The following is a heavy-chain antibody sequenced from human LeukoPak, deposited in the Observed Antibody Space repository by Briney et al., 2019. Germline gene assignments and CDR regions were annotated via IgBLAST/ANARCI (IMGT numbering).Heavy chain of an antibody. J-gene: IGHJ3*02. Sequence: SETLSLTCTVSGGSISSYYWSWIRQPAGTGLEWIGRIYTSGSTNYNPSLKSRVTMSVDTSKNQFSLKLSSVTAADTAVYYCARAGVGEYQLLYPYDAFDIWGQGTMVTVSS. CDR2: IYTSGST. CDR3: ARAGVGEYQLLYPYDAFDI. V-gene: IGHV4-4*07. D-gene: IGHD2-2*02. CDR1: GGSISSYY.